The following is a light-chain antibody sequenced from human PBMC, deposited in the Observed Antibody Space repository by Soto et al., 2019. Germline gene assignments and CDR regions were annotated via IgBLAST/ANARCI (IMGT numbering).Light chain of an antibody. CDR3: QQRSNWPPT. CDR1: QSVSSY. Sequence: EIVLTQSPATLSLSPGERATLXWRASQSVSSYLAWYQQKPGQAPRLLIYDASNRATGIPARFSGSGSGTDFTLTISSLEPEDFAVYYCQQRSNWPPTFGQGTKVDNK. V-gene: IGKV3-11*01. J-gene: IGKJ1*01. CDR2: DAS.